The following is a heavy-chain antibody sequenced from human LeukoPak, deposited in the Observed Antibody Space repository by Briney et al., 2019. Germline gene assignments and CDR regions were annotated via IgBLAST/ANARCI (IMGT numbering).Heavy chain of an antibody. D-gene: IGHD5-18*01. CDR1: GFSRSTSGVG. J-gene: IGHJ4*02. CDR2: SYWDDSK. Sequence: SSPTLVKPTPALTLTCTFSGFSRSTSGVGVGWIRQPPGKALECTALSYWDDSKRYSPALKSRLTITREPCNIPAVITVTNMDAVHTVTYYCAHRNTAMVTDYFYFWGQGTLVTVSS. CDR3: AHRNTAMVTDYFYF. V-gene: IGHV2-5*02.